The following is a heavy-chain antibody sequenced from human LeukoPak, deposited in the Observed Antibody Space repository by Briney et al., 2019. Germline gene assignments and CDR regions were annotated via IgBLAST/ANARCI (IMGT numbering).Heavy chain of an antibody. V-gene: IGHV4-4*07. D-gene: IGHD3-22*01. Sequence: SETLSLTCTVSGGSCSDYYWRWIRQPPGKGLEWIGHIHSRMGTNHNPSIKSPFTISVDTSKNHFSLTLSSVTAADTAVYYCASVYDTSDYYFSFDIWGQGTLVTVSS. CDR3: ASVYDTSDYYFSFDI. J-gene: IGHJ3*02. CDR1: GGSCSDYY. CDR2: IHSRMGT.